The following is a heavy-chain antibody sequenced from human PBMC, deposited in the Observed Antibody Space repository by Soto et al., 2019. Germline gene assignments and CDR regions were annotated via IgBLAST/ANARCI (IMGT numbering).Heavy chain of an antibody. Sequence: GASVKVSCKASGYTFPSYDINWVRQATGQGLEWMGWMNPNSGNTGYAQKFQGRVTMTRNTSISTAYMELSSLRSEDTAVYYCAREIAVAPYYYYGMDVLGQGTTVTVSS. J-gene: IGHJ6*02. D-gene: IGHD6-19*01. CDR2: MNPNSGNT. CDR1: GYTFPSYD. V-gene: IGHV1-8*01. CDR3: AREIAVAPYYYYGMDV.